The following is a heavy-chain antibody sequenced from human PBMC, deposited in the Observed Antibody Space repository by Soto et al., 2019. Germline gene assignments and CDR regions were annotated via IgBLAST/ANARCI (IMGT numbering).Heavy chain of an antibody. CDR3: ARGKALDV. D-gene: IGHD3-10*01. Sequence: QGQLQQSGPGLVKPSQTLSLTCAISGDSVSSDITSWNLIRQSPSRGLEWMGRTYSRSNWFHDFAAHVKMRIAINPDTSKNQFSLESNSMTPEDTPVYYCARGKALDVWGQGTVVTVSS. V-gene: IGHV6-1*01. J-gene: IGHJ3*01. CDR1: GDSVSSDITS. CDR2: TYSRSNWFH.